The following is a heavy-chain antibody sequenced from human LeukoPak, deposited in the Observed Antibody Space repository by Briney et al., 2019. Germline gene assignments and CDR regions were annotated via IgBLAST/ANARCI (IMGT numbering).Heavy chain of an antibody. J-gene: IGHJ3*02. D-gene: IGHD2-15*01. CDR2: ISSSTTYI. V-gene: IGHV3-21*01. Sequence: GGSLRLSCAASGFTFSTYSMNWVRQAPGKGLEWASYISSSTTYIYYADSVKGRFTISRDNAKNSLYLQMNSLRAEDTSVYYCARDRGYCSGGSCYSNAFDIWGQGTMVTVSS. CDR3: ARDRGYCSGGSCYSNAFDI. CDR1: GFTFSTYS.